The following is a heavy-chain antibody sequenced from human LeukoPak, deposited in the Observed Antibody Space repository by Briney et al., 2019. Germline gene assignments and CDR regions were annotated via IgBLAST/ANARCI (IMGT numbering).Heavy chain of an antibody. J-gene: IGHJ6*03. Sequence: SETLSLTCTVSGGSISSGGYYWSWIRQHPGKGLEWIGYIYYSGSTYYNPSLKSRVTISVDTSKNQFSLKLSSVTAADTAVYYCARVRAGRLFYYYHYLDVWGKGTTVTVSS. V-gene: IGHV4-31*03. CDR3: ARVRAGRLFYYYHYLDV. CDR2: IYYSGST. CDR1: GGSISSGGYY. D-gene: IGHD6-6*01.